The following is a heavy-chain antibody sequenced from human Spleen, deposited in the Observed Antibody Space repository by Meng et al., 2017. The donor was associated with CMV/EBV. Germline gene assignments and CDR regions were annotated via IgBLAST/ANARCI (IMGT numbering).Heavy chain of an antibody. V-gene: IGHV3-23*03. CDR2: IYSGGST. J-gene: IGHJ4*02. Sequence: GESLKISCAASGFTFSSYAMSWVRQAPGKGLEWVSVIYSGGSTYYADSVKGRFTISRDNSKNTVYLQMNSLRVDDTAVYYCAKGQECCRSSVLDYWGQGTLVTVSS. CDR1: GFTFSSYA. D-gene: IGHD6-6*01. CDR3: AKGQECCRSSVLDY.